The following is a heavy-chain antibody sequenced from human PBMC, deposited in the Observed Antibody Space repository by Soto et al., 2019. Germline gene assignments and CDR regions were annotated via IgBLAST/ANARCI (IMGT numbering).Heavy chain of an antibody. Sequence: QVQLVESGGGVVQPGRSLRLSCAASGFTFSSYGMHWVRQAPGKGLEWVAVIWYDGSNKYYADSMKGRFTISRDNSKNTLYLQMNSLRAEDTAVYYCARDLYSSSWYGVDYWGQGTLVTVSS. CDR1: GFTFSSYG. V-gene: IGHV3-33*01. CDR2: IWYDGSNK. CDR3: ARDLYSSSWYGVDY. D-gene: IGHD6-13*01. J-gene: IGHJ4*02.